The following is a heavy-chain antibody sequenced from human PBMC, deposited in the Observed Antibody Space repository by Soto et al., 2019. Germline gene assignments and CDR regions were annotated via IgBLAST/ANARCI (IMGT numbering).Heavy chain of an antibody. Sequence: QVQLQESGPGLVKPSQTLSLTCTVSGGSISSDGYCGTWIRQHPGKGLEWIGYIYNSGSTYYNPSRQSRVTISVDTSRNQFSLKLSSVTAADTAIYYCARIGVYCSSTCCHRDGMDVWGQWTTVTVSS. CDR3: ARIGVYCSSTCCHRDGMDV. D-gene: IGHD2-2*02. J-gene: IGHJ6*02. V-gene: IGHV4-31*03. CDR2: IYNSGST. CDR1: GGSISSDGYC.